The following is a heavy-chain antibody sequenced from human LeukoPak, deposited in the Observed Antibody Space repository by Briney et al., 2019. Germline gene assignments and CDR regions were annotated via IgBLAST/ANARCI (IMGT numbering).Heavy chain of an antibody. D-gene: IGHD3-10*01. Sequence: ASVKVSCKASGYTFTGYYMHWVRQAPGQGLEWMGWINPNSGGTNYAQKFQGRVTMTRDTSISTAYMELSRLRSDDTAVYYCARFGTYYYGSGAVGYFDYWGPGTLVTVSS. CDR2: INPNSGGT. J-gene: IGHJ4*02. V-gene: IGHV1-2*02. CDR1: GYTFTGYY. CDR3: ARFGTYYYGSGAVGYFDY.